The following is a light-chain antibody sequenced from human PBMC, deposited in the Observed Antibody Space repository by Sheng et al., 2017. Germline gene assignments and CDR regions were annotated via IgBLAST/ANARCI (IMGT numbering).Light chain of an antibody. V-gene: IGKV3-20*01. Sequence: EIVLTQSPATLSLSPGERATLSCRASQSVSTYLAWYQQKPGQAPRLLMYGASARATGVPARFSGSGSGTAFTLTISRLEPEDFAVYYCQHYGSSPGTFGQGTKVEIK. CDR3: QHYGSSPGT. J-gene: IGKJ1*01. CDR2: GAS. CDR1: QSVSTY.